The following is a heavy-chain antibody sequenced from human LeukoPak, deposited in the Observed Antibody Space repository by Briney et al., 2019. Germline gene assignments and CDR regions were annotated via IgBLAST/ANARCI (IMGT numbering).Heavy chain of an antibody. CDR3: ARSRGQWLVSLDY. CDR2: INPSGDRPSTT. CDR1: GYTFSRYY. V-gene: IGHV1-46*01. D-gene: IGHD6-19*01. J-gene: IGHJ4*02. Sequence: ASVKVSCKASGYTFSRYYMHWVRQASGQGLEWMGIINPSGDRPSTTSYAQKFQGRVTMTRDLSTSTVYMDLSSLRSDDTAVYYCARSRGQWLVSLDYWGQGTLVTVSS.